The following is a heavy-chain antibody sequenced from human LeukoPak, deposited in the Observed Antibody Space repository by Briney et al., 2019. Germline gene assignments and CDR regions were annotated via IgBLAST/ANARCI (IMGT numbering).Heavy chain of an antibody. Sequence: PGGSLRLSCAASGFTFSSYGMHWVRQAPGKGLEWVAFIRYDGSNKYYADSVKGRFTISRDNSKNTLYLQMNSLRAEDTAVYYCAKFEQQLVQNAFDIWGQGTMVTVSS. CDR3: AKFEQQLVQNAFDI. V-gene: IGHV3-30*02. J-gene: IGHJ3*02. D-gene: IGHD6-13*01. CDR1: GFTFSSYG. CDR2: IRYDGSNK.